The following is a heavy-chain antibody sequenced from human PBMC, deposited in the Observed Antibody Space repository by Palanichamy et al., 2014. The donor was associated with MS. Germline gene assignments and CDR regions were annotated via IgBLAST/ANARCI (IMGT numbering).Heavy chain of an antibody. CDR1: GFSFGDYV. D-gene: IGHD2-15*01. CDR2: ISYDSGSV. V-gene: IGHV3-9*01. J-gene: IGHJ6*02. Sequence: VRLVEFGGGLVQPGRSLRLSCATSGFSFGDYVMHWVRQAPGKGLEWVSGISYDSGSVGYADSVKGRFTVSRDNAKNFLYLQMNGLRAEDTALYYCAKDKGTGRDHPHYNGMDVWGQGTTVTVSS. CDR3: AKDKGTGRDHPHYNGMDV.